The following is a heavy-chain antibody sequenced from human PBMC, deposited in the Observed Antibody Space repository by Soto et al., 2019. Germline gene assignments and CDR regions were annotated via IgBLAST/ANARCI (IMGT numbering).Heavy chain of an antibody. CDR2: IYYSGST. D-gene: IGHD3-3*01. CDR3: ARGPFWSGYSISY. J-gene: IGHJ4*02. V-gene: IGHV4-59*01. CDR1: GGSISSYY. Sequence: SETLSLTCTVSGGSISSYYWSWIRQPPGKGLEWIGYIYYSGSTNYNPSLKSRVTISVDTSKNQFSLKLSSVTAADTAVYYCARGPFWSGYSISYWGKGTLVTVSS.